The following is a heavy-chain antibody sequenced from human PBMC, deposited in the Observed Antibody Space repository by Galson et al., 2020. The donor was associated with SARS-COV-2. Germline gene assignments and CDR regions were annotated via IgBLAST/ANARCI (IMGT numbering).Heavy chain of an antibody. Sequence: TGGSLRLSCAASGFTFSSYAMHWVRQAPGNGLEWVAVISYDGSNKYYADSVKGRFTISRDNSKNTLYLQMNSLRAEDTAVYYCARDLGDYGDYGGVYGMDVWGRGTTVTVSS. D-gene: IGHD4-17*01. CDR3: ARDLGDYGDYGGVYGMDV. V-gene: IGHV3-30-3*01. J-gene: IGHJ6*02. CDR2: ISYDGSNK. CDR1: GFTFSSYA.